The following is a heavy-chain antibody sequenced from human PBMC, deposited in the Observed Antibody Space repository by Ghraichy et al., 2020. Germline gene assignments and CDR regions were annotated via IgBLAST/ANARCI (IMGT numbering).Heavy chain of an antibody. V-gene: IGHV1-18*04. CDR1: GYTFTSYG. D-gene: IGHD2-2*01. Sequence: ASVKVSCKASGYTFTSYGISWVRQAPGQGLEWMGWISGYNGNTKYARKLQGRVTMTTDTSTSTAYMELRSLRSDDTAVYYCARDRGGLPIVVVPAAVFDNWGQGTLVTVPS. CDR2: ISGYNGNT. CDR3: ARDRGGLPIVVVPAAVFDN. J-gene: IGHJ4*02.